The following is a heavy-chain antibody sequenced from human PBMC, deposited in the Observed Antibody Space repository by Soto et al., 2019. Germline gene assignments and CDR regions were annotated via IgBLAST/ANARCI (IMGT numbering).Heavy chain of an antibody. Sequence: SETLSLTCTVSGGSISSYYWSWIRQPPGKGLEWIGYIYYSGSTSYNPSLKSRVTISIDTSKNQFSLNLSSVTAEDTAVYYGARVGPISNFDYWGQGALETVSS. D-gene: IGHD1-26*01. J-gene: IGHJ4*02. CDR1: GGSISSYY. V-gene: IGHV4-59*01. CDR3: ARVGPISNFDY. CDR2: IYYSGST.